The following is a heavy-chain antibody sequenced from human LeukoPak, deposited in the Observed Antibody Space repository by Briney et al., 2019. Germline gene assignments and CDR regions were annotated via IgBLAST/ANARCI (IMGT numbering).Heavy chain of an antibody. V-gene: IGHV3-30-3*01. J-gene: IGHJ6*02. D-gene: IGHD5-24*01. CDR3: ARDLVMASSVNAQYGMDV. CDR2: ISYDGSNK. CDR1: GFTFSSYA. Sequence: GGSLRLSCAASGFTFSSYAMHWVRQAPGKGLEWVAVISYDGSNKYYADSVKGRFTISRDNSKNTLYLQMNSLRAEDTAVYYCARDLVMASSVNAQYGMDVWGQGTTVTVSS.